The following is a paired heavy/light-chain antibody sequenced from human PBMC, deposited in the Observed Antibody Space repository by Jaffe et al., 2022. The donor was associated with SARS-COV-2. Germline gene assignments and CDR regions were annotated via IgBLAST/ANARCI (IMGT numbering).Light chain of an antibody. CDR3: LLYDDGAWV. J-gene: IGLJ3*02. CDR1: TGAVTSGYY. CDR2: RTS. Sequence: QTVVTQEPSLTVSPGGTVTLTCASSTGAVTSGYYPNWFQQKPGQTPRALIYRTSDKHSWTPARFSGSLLGGKAALTLSGVQPEDEAEYYCLLYDDGAWVFGGGTKLTVL. V-gene: IGLV7-43*01.
Heavy chain of an antibody. J-gene: IGHJ5*02. D-gene: IGHD3-22*01. V-gene: IGHV3-74*01. CDR3: ARVGGDSGDYVIWLDP. Sequence: EVQLVESGGGLVQAGGSLRLSCAASGFTFSNYWMHWVRQAPGKGLVWVSRIKSDGRSATYADSVKGRFTISRDNAKNTLYLQMNSLRAEDTAVYYCARVGGDSGDYVIWLDPWGQGTLVTVSS. CDR1: GFTFSNYW. CDR2: IKSDGRSA.